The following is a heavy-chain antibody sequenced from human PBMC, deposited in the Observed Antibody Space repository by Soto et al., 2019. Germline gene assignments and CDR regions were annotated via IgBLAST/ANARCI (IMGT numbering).Heavy chain of an antibody. CDR3: ARGACITCYYDDWFDT. CDR2: ISGSGDNI. Sequence: LRLSCAASGFSFSDYYMTWIRQAPGKGLEWVSYISGSGDNIHYADSVKGRFTISRDNAKNSLYLQMNSLRVEDTAVYYCARGACITCYYDDWFDTWGQGTLVTVSS. D-gene: IGHD2-15*01. CDR1: GFSFSDYY. V-gene: IGHV3-11*01. J-gene: IGHJ5*02.